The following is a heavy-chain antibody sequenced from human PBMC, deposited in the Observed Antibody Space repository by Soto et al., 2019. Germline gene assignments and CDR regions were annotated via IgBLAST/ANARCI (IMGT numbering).Heavy chain of an antibody. D-gene: IGHD2-21*02. CDR3: ARLPMGSVVTG. V-gene: IGHV3-48*02. CDR1: GFSFRDHS. Sequence: VQLMESGGGLVYPGASLRLSCETPGFSFRDHSMNWVRQAPGKGLQWVSYISSTGDDIHYADSVKGRFTVSRDNAKNALFLQMTSLRDDDSAIYYCARLPMGSVVTGWGQGTLVTVSS. J-gene: IGHJ4*02. CDR2: ISSTGDDI.